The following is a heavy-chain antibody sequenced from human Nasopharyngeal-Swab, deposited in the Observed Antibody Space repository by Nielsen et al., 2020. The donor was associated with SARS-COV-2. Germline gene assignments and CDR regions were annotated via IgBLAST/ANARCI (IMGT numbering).Heavy chain of an antibody. CDR2: ISYDGSNK. V-gene: IGHV3-30*03. D-gene: IGHD2-21*02. CDR1: GFTFSSYG. J-gene: IGHJ4*02. Sequence: GGSLRLSCAASGFTFSSYGMHWVRQAPGKGLEWVAVISYDGSNKYYADSVKGRFTISRDYSKNTLYLQMNSLRAEDTAVYYCAREGDIVVVTALDYWGQGTLVTVSS. CDR3: AREGDIVVVTALDY.